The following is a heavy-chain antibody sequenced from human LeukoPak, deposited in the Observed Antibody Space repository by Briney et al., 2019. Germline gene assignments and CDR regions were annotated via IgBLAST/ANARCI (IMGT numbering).Heavy chain of an antibody. CDR1: GFTFSSYS. CDR2: ISSSSSYI. J-gene: IGHJ3*02. CDR3: AKAITIFGVVIRNDDAFDI. Sequence: GSLRLSCAASGFTFSSYSMNWVRQAPGKGLEWVSSISSSSSYIYYADSVKGRFTISRDNAKNSLYLQMNSLRAEDTAVYYCAKAITIFGVVIRNDDAFDIWGQGTMVTVSS. V-gene: IGHV3-21*01. D-gene: IGHD3-3*01.